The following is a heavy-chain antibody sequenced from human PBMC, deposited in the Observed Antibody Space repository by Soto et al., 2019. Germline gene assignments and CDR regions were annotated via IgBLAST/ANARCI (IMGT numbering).Heavy chain of an antibody. CDR1: GCNFGYLG. CDR2: IRGNNGDT. CDR3: AKGHRDSYYGFGY. V-gene: IGHV3-23*01. J-gene: IGHJ4*02. Sequence: HRLRYAASGCNFGYLGVSWVRQTPGKGLEWVSSIRGNNGDTYYADSVKGRFTISRDNSKNTLYLQMNSLRVEDTAVYYCAKGHRDSYYGFGYWGEGALVTGSS. D-gene: IGHD3-22*01.